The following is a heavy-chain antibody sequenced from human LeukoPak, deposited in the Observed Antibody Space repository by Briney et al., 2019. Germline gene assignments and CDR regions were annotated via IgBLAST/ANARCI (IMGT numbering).Heavy chain of an antibody. CDR3: ARETTIFGVVIDY. CDR1: GFPVSSNY. V-gene: IGHV3-53*05. J-gene: IGHJ4*02. D-gene: IGHD3-3*01. Sequence: PGGSLRLSCAASGFPVSSNYMSWVRQAPGKGLEWVSVIYSGGSTYYADSVKGRFTISRDNSKNTLYLQMNSLRAEDTAVYYCARETTIFGVVIDYWGQGTLVTVSS. CDR2: IYSGGST.